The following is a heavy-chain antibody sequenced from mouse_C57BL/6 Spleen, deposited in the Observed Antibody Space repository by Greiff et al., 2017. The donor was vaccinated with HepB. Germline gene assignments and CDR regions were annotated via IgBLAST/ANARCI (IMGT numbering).Heavy chain of an antibody. V-gene: IGHV1-69*01. Sequence: QVQLQQPGAELVMPGASVKLSCKASGYTFTSYWMHWVKQRPGQGLEWIGEIDPSDSYTNYNQKFKGKSTLTVDKSSSTAYMQLSSLTSEDSAVYYCARSVGYYGSSYPDVWGTGTTVTVSS. J-gene: IGHJ1*03. D-gene: IGHD1-1*01. CDR2: IDPSDSYT. CDR3: ARSVGYYGSSYPDV. CDR1: GYTFTSYW.